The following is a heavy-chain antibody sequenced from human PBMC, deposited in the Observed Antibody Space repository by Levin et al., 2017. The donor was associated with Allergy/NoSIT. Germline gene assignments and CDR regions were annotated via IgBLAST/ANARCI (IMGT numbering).Heavy chain of an antibody. CDR1: GFTFSSYW. V-gene: IGHV3-7*04. CDR2: IKQDGSEK. D-gene: IGHD3-9*01. J-gene: IGHJ6*03. Sequence: PGGSLRLSCAASGFTFSSYWMSWVRQAPGKGLEWVANIKQDGSEKDYVDSVKGRFTISRDNAKNSLYLQMNSLRAEDTAVYYCARDQDYDILTGYYMGDYDYYMDVWGKGTTVTVSS. CDR3: ARDQDYDILTGYYMGDYDYYMDV.